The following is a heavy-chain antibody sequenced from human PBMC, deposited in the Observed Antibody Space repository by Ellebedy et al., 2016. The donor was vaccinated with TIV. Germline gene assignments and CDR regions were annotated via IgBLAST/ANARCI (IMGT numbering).Heavy chain of an antibody. CDR2: IGAAGDT. Sequence: GESLKISCAASGFTFSSYDMHWVRQGSGNVLELVSSIGAAGDTYYAGFVKGRVAISRENAKHSLYLQLNNVRVGDTAVYYCARATAGFDYWGQGTLVTVSS. V-gene: IGHV3-13*01. CDR3: ARATAGFDY. J-gene: IGHJ4*02. D-gene: IGHD1-14*01. CDR1: GFTFSSYD.